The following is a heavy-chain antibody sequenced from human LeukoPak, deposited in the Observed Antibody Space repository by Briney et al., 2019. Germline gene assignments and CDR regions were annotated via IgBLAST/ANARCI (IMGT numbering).Heavy chain of an antibody. CDR3: ARGITAVVDNWFDP. CDR1: GYTFTGYY. D-gene: IGHD6-13*01. Sequence: ASVTVSCKASGYTFTGYYMHWVRQAPGQGLEWMGWINPNSGGTNYAQKFQGRVTMTRDTSISTAYMELSRLRSDDTAVYYCARGITAVVDNWFDPWGQGTLVTVSS. J-gene: IGHJ5*02. CDR2: INPNSGGT. V-gene: IGHV1-2*02.